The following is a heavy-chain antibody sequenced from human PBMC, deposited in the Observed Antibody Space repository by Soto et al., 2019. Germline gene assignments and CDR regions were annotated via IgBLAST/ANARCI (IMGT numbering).Heavy chain of an antibody. Sequence: WASVKVSCKASGYTFTSYYMHWVRQAPGQGLEWMGIINPSGGSTSYAQKFQGRVTMTRDTSTSTVYMELSSLRSEDTAVYYCALITKHDYGDYVMDYWGQGNLVTVSS. V-gene: IGHV1-46*01. CDR1: GYTFTSYY. CDR2: INPSGGST. D-gene: IGHD4-17*01. CDR3: ALITKHDYGDYVMDY. J-gene: IGHJ4*02.